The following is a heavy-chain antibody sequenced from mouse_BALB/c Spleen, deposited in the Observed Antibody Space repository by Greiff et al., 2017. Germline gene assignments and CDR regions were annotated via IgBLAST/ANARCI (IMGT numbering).Heavy chain of an antibody. CDR2: ISSGSSTY. Sequence: EVQVVESGGGLVQPGGSRTLSCAASGFTFSSCGMHWVRQAPEKGLEWVAYISSGSSTYYYADTVQGRFTIYRDNPKHTLFLQMTSLRSEDTAMYCCARSRECASFAYWGQGTLVTVSA. CDR3: ARSRECASFAY. D-gene: IGHD6-1*01. CDR1: GFTFSSCG. J-gene: IGHJ3*01. V-gene: IGHV5-17*02.